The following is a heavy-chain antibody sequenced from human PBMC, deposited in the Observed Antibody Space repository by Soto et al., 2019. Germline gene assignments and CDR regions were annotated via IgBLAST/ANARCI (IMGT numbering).Heavy chain of an antibody. D-gene: IGHD2-15*01. J-gene: IGHJ4*02. CDR2: IYSKAGKM. Sequence: QVHLLQSGAEVQKPGASVKVSCKTSGYTFNDFGITWVRQAPGLGLEWLGWIYSKAGKMNFAPKFQNRVIMTTDTSTSTAFMELTSLAFDDCAIYIFARDIAFDIDYWGQGTLVTVS. CDR1: GYTFNDFG. CDR3: ARDIAFDIDY. V-gene: IGHV1-18*01.